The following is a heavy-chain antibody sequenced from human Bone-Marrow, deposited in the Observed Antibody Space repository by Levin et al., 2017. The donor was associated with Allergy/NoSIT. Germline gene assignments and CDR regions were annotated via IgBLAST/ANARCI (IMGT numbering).Heavy chain of an antibody. CDR1: GGTFSSYT. J-gene: IGHJ6*03. V-gene: IGHV1-69*01. CDR3: ARAGVDPNSVYYMDV. Sequence: KISCQASGGTFSSYTISWVRQAPGQGLEWMGGIIPIFGTANYAQKFQGRVTITADESTSTAYMELSSLRSEDTAVYYCARAGVDPNSVYYMDVWGKGTTVTVSS. D-gene: IGHD5-12*01. CDR2: IIPIFGTA.